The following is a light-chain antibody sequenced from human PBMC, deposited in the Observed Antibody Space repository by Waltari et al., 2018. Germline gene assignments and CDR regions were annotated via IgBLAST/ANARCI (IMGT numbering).Light chain of an antibody. Sequence: QSGLTQPASVSGPPGQSITISCTGSSSDIGGYNYVSWYQQHPGKAPKLIIYDVTKRPSGVSNRFSASKSGDTASLTISGLQAEDEADYYCNSFRSSYTYVFGTGTRVTVL. V-gene: IGLV2-14*01. CDR2: DVT. J-gene: IGLJ1*01. CDR1: SSDIGGYNY. CDR3: NSFRSSYTYV.